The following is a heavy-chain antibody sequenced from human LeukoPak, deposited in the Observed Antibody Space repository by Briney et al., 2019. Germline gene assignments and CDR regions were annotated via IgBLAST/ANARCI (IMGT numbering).Heavy chain of an antibody. D-gene: IGHD1-14*01. V-gene: IGHV1-18*01. CDR1: GYTFSTYG. CDR2: ISASNGNT. Sequence: ASVSVSCKASGYTFSTYGISWLRQAPGQGLEWMGWISASNGNTNYAQTFQGRVTMTTDTSTSTLYMEVRSLRSDDTAVYYCARDNGYKCVDYWGQGPLVIATS. CDR3: ARDNGYKCVDY. J-gene: IGHJ4*02.